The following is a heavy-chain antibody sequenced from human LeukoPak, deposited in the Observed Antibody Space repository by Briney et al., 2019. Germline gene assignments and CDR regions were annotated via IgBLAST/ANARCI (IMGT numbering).Heavy chain of an antibody. CDR3: AREVEDWGGACYPPLDY. CDR2: ISSSSSYI. CDR1: GFTFSSYS. J-gene: IGHJ4*02. D-gene: IGHD2-21*02. Sequence: GGSLRLSCAASGFTFSSYSMNWVRQAPGKGLEWVSSISSSSSYIYYADSVKGRFTISRDNAKNSLYLQMNSLRAEDTAVYYCAREVEDWGGACYPPLDYGGRGPLVPVPS. V-gene: IGHV3-21*01.